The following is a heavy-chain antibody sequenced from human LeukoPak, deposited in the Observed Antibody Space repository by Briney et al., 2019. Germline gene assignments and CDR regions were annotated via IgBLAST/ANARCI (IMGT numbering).Heavy chain of an antibody. Sequence: PGGSLRLSCAASGFTFSSYSMNWVRQAPAKGLEWVSSISSSSRHRYYADSVKGRFTFFRDDAKNSLFLQMDSLRVEDTAMYYCVRDFSTVTTAYLHHWGQGTLLTVSS. D-gene: IGHD4-17*01. CDR3: VRDFSTVTTAYLHH. CDR2: ISSSSRHR. CDR1: GFTFSSYS. J-gene: IGHJ1*01. V-gene: IGHV3-21*04.